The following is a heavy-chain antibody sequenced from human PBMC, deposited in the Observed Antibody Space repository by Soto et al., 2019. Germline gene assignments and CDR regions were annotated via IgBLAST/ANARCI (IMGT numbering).Heavy chain of an antibody. CDR2: ISYDGSIK. CDR1: GFTFSSHS. V-gene: IGHV3-30-3*01. J-gene: IGHJ4*02. Sequence: VQLVESGGGAVQPGRSLRLSCAASGFTFSSHSIQWVRQAPGKGLEWVAVISYDGSIKYYADSVKGRFTISRDNSKNTAYLQMNSLVAENTAVFYCAREWSTSGDLDYWGQGTLVIVSS. D-gene: IGHD3-10*01. CDR3: AREWSTSGDLDY.